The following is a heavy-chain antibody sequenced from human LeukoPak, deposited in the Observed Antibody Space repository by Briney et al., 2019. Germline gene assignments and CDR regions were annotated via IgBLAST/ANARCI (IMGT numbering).Heavy chain of an antibody. D-gene: IGHD2-8*02. CDR3: AKGRGYWAHFDY. CDR1: GFTFDDYA. CDR2: ISWNSGSI. J-gene: IGHJ4*02. V-gene: IGHV3-9*01. Sequence: GGSLRLSCAASGFTFDDYAMPWVRQAPGKGLEWVSGISWNSGSIGYADSVKGRFTISRDNAKNSLYLQMNSLRAEDTALYYCAKGRGYWAHFDYWGQGTLVTVSS.